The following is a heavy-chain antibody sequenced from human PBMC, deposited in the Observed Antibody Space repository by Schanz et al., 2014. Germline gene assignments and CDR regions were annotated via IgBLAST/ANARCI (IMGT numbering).Heavy chain of an antibody. J-gene: IGHJ4*02. CDR2: ISGGGGTT. V-gene: IGHV3-23*01. D-gene: IGHD3-10*01. CDR3: ARWFLIRGVILDS. CDR1: GFGFSSYS. Sequence: EVHLLDSGGGLVQPGGSLRLSCAASGFGFSSYSMNWVRQAPGKGLEWVSAISGGGGTTYYTDSVKGRFTISRDNSRDTVYLQMNSLRADDTAMYYCARWFLIRGVILDSWGQGTLVTVSS.